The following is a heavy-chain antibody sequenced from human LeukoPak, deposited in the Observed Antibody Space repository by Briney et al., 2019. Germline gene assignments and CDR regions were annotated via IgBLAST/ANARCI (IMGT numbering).Heavy chain of an antibody. D-gene: IGHD3-16*02. CDR3: ARVGYDYVWGSYRHPDY. J-gene: IGHJ4*02. Sequence: PGGSLRLSCAASGFTFSSSEMNWVRQAPGKGLEWLSYISSSGSTIYYADSVKGRFTISRDNAKNSLYLQMNSLRAEDTAVYYCARVGYDYVWGSYRHPDYWGQGTLVTISS. V-gene: IGHV3-48*03. CDR2: ISSSGSTI. CDR1: GFTFSSSE.